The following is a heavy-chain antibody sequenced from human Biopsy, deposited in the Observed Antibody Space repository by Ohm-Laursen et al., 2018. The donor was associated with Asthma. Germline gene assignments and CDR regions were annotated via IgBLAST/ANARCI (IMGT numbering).Heavy chain of an antibody. CDR3: TRAGSTFVADY. J-gene: IGHJ4*01. V-gene: IGHV7-4-1*01. Sequence: GASVKVSCKASGYTFNSVAVMWVRQAPGQGLEWMGWINNNSGTPTYVQGFSGRFVFSLDPSVTTAYLQIDSLRSEDTGVYYCTRAGSTFVADYWGQGTLVTVSS. D-gene: IGHD5-12*01. CDR2: INNNSGTP. CDR1: GYTFNSVA.